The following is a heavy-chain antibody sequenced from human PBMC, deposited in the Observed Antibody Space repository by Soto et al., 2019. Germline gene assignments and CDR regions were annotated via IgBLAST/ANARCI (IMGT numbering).Heavy chain of an antibody. J-gene: IGHJ6*02. V-gene: IGHV3-30-3*01. CDR3: ARSCEYQLLCNYYYYGMDV. CDR1: GFTFSSYA. D-gene: IGHD2-2*01. Sequence: PGGSLRLSCAASGFTFSSYAMHWVRQAPGKGLEWVAVISYDGSNKYYADSVKGRFTISRDNSKNTLYLQMNSLRAEDTAVYYCARSCEYQLLCNYYYYGMDVWGQGTTVTVSS. CDR2: ISYDGSNK.